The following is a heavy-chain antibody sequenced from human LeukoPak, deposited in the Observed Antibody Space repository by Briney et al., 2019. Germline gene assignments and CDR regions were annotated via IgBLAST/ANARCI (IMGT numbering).Heavy chain of an antibody. CDR2: ISGSGGST. J-gene: IGHJ4*02. Sequence: GRSLRLSCAASGFTFSSYGMHWVRQAPGKGLEWVSAISGSGGSTYYADSVKGRFTISRDNSKNTLYLQMNSLRAEDTAVYYCAKDVRSSSSFWGQGTLVTVSS. D-gene: IGHD6-6*01. CDR3: AKDVRSSSSF. CDR1: GFTFSSYG. V-gene: IGHV3-23*01.